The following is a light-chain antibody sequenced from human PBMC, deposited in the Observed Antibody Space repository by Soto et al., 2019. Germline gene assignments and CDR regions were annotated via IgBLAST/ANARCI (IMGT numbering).Light chain of an antibody. Sequence: PGERATLSCRTSQSVSNNYLAWHQQKPGQAPRLLIYGASSRATGIPDRFSGSGSGTDFTLSISRLEPEDFAVYYCQQHSRLWTVGQGTKADIK. CDR3: QQHSRLWT. CDR1: QSVSNNY. J-gene: IGKJ1*01. CDR2: GAS. V-gene: IGKV3-20*01.